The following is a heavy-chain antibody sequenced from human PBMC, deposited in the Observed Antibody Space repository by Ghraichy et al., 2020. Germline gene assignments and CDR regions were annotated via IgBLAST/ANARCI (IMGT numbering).Heavy chain of an antibody. CDR1: GDSIISYSW. CDR2: IFHSGTT. J-gene: IGHJ4*02. CDR3: AREMDQLSYFDS. V-gene: IGHV4-4*02. Sequence: SETLSLTCAVSGDSIISYSWWSWLRQPPGKELKWIGEIFHSGTTNYNPSLKSRITIPPDKSKNQGSLIMTSATAADTAVYYCAREMDQLSYFDSWGQGTLVTVSS. D-gene: IGHD2-2*01.